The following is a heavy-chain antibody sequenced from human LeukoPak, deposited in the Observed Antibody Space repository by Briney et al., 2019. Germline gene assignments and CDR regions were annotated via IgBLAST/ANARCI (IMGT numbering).Heavy chain of an antibody. CDR2: IFYTGGT. Sequence: SETLSLTCTVSGSSMSPYYWSCMRQPPGKGPEYVGYIFYTGGTNYNPSLKRRVTVSLDTSKNQFSLKLSSVTATDTAVYYCARLGFCRGDNCLDDYWGQRTLVTVSS. V-gene: IGHV4-59*08. CDR3: ARLGFCRGDNCLDDY. J-gene: IGHJ4*02. CDR1: GSSMSPYY. D-gene: IGHD2-15*01.